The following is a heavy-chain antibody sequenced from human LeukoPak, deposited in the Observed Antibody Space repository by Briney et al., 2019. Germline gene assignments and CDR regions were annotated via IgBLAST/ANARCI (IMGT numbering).Heavy chain of an antibody. Sequence: ASVKVSCKASGYTFTSYAMHWVRQAPGQRLEWMGWINAGNGNTKYSQKFQGRVTITRDTPANTAYMELSSLRSEATAVHFCARDSQHGMDVWGKGTTVTVSS. CDR1: GYTFTSYA. V-gene: IGHV1-3*01. CDR2: INAGNGNT. CDR3: ARDSQHGMDV. J-gene: IGHJ6*04.